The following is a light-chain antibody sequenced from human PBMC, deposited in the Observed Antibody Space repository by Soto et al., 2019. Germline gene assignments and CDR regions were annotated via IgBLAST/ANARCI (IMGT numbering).Light chain of an antibody. CDR2: GVS. V-gene: IGKV3-11*01. J-gene: IGKJ4*01. CDR1: QSVGAT. Sequence: EIVLTQSPATLSLSPGDRATLSCRASQSVGATLGWYQQKRGQPPRLLIYGVSNRATAIPARFSGSGSGTDFTLTISSLEPEDFAVYYCQHRNNWPLTFGGGTKVEIK. CDR3: QHRNNWPLT.